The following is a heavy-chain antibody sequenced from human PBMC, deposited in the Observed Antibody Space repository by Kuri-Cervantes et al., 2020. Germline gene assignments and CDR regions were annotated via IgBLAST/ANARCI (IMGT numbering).Heavy chain of an antibody. CDR2: INHSGST. V-gene: IGHV4-34*01. CDR3: AASYYYGSGSYEG. D-gene: IGHD3-10*01. Sequence: SETLSLTCAVYGGSFSGYCWSWIRQPPGKGLEWIGEINHSGSTNYNPSLKSRVTISVDTSKNQFSLKLSSVTAADTAVYYCAASYYYGSGSYEGWGQGTKVTVSS. J-gene: IGHJ3*01. CDR1: GGSFSGYC.